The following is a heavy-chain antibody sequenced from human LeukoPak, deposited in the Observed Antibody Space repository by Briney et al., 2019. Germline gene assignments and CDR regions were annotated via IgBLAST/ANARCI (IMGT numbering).Heavy chain of an antibody. Sequence: ASVKVSCKASGGTFSSYAISWVRQAPGQGLEWMGGIIPIFGTANYAQKFQGRVTITTDESTSTAYMELSSLRCEDTAVYYCARGYWGIVGATAYFDYWGQGTLVTVSS. J-gene: IGHJ4*02. V-gene: IGHV1-69*05. D-gene: IGHD1-26*01. CDR1: GGTFSSYA. CDR2: IIPIFGTA. CDR3: ARGYWGIVGATAYFDY.